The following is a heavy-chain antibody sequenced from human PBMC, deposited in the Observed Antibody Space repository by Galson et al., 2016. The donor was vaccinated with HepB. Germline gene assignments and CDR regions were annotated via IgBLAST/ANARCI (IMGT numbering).Heavy chain of an antibody. CDR3: VKDRVLVPGGTGYFQL. V-gene: IGHV3-64D*06. CDR2: INNDGTKT. Sequence: SLRLSCAGSGFTFRAFTMHWVRQAPGKGLESVSAINNDGTKTYYADSVKGRFTTSRDNSKHTLYLQMSRLIPEDTAVFYCVKDRVLVPGGTGYFQLWGQGTLVTVSS. D-gene: IGHD3-10*01. J-gene: IGHJ1*01. CDR1: GFTFRAFT.